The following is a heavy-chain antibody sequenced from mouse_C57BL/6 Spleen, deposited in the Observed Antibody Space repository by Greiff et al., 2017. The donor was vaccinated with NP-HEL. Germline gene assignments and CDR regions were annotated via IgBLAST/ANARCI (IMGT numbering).Heavy chain of an antibody. CDR2: ISYDGSN. CDR3: AQGPHYYGSSSSWFAY. Sequence: EVQLQQSGPGLVKPSQSLSLTCSVTGYSITSGYYWNWIRQFPGNKLEWMGYISYDGSNNYNPSLKNRISITRDTSKNQFFLKLNSVTTEDTATYYCAQGPHYYGSSSSWFAYWGQGTLVTVSA. D-gene: IGHD1-1*01. V-gene: IGHV3-6*01. J-gene: IGHJ3*01. CDR1: GYSITSGYY.